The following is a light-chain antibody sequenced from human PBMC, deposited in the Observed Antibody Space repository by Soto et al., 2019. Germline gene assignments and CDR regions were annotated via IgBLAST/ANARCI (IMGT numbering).Light chain of an antibody. CDR2: KIS. CDR1: QSLVHSDGTTY. CDR3: MQATHWPYT. V-gene: IGKV2-30*02. J-gene: IGKJ2*01. Sequence: DVVMTQSPVSLTVTLGQPASTSCKSDQSLVHSDGTTYLHWFQQRPGQSPRRLIYKISNRDSGVPDRFSGSGSGTGFTLKISRVEAEDIGLFFCMQATHWPYTFGRGTKLEI.